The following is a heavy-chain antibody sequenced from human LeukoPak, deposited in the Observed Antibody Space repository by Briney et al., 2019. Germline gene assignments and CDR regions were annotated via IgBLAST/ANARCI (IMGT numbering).Heavy chain of an antibody. Sequence: PGESLTLSCAASGFTFDCCGMHWVRQAPGKGLEWVAFIRYDGSNKYYADSVKGRFTTSRDNSKNTLYLQMNSLRAEDTAVYYCAKDHRRSFWGSYRTYELAGNFDYWGQGTLVTVSS. CDR2: IRYDGSNK. D-gene: IGHD3-16*02. CDR1: GFTFDCCG. J-gene: IGHJ4*02. V-gene: IGHV3-30*02. CDR3: AKDHRRSFWGSYRTYELAGNFDY.